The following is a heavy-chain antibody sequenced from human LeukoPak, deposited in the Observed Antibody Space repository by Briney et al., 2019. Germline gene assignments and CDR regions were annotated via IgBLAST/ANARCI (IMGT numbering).Heavy chain of an antibody. CDR1: GFTFSTCA. J-gene: IGHJ4*02. V-gene: IGHV3-23*01. Sequence: PGGSLRLSCAASGFTFSTCAMYWVRQAPGKGLDWVSGITGRGGTTYYADSVKGRFTISRDNSKNTLYLQMNSLRAEDTAVYYCAKGRTTVTPIDYWGQGTLVTVSS. CDR3: AKGRTTVTPIDY. CDR2: ITGRGGTT. D-gene: IGHD4-17*01.